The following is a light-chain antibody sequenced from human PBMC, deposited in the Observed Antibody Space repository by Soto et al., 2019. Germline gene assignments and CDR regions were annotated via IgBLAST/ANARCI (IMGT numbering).Light chain of an antibody. Sequence: QSALTQPASVSGSPGQAITISCTGTGSDVGGYNYVSWYQQHPGKAPKLIIFEVSNRPSGVSDRFSGSKSGNTAALTISGLQAEDEADYYCSSYTTGNTREGVFGGGTKLTVL. CDR1: GSDVGGYNY. CDR3: SSYTTGNTREGV. CDR2: EVS. J-gene: IGLJ3*02. V-gene: IGLV2-14*01.